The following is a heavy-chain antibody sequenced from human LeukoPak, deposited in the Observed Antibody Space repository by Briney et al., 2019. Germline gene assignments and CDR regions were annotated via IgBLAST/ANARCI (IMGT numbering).Heavy chain of an antibody. CDR3: ARHLQGDCSGGSCYSGFDY. CDR2: IYHSGST. Sequence: SETLSLTCTVSGYSISSGYYWGWIRQPPGKGLEWIGSIYHSGSTYYNPSLKSRVTISVDTSKNQFSLKLSSVTAADTAVYYCARHLQGDCSGGSCYSGFDYWGQGTLVTVSS. J-gene: IGHJ4*02. CDR1: GYSISSGYY. V-gene: IGHV4-38-2*02. D-gene: IGHD2-15*01.